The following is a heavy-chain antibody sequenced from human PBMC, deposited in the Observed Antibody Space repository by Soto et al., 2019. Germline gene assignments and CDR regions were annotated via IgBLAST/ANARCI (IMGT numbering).Heavy chain of an antibody. V-gene: IGHV1-46*01. J-gene: IGHJ6*02. D-gene: IGHD2-15*01. CDR1: AYTFTTCY. CDR2: ISPSSNRSA. Sequence: GASVKVSCKASAYTFTTCYIHWLRQAPGQGLEWMGVISPSSNRSATYAQKFQGRVTMTRDTSTSTLYMELSTLRSEDTAVYYCAREPVTPLGYYGMDVWGQGTTVTVSS. CDR3: AREPVTPLGYYGMDV.